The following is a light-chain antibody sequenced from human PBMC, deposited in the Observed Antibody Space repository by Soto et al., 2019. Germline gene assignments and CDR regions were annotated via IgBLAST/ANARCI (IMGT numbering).Light chain of an antibody. Sequence: QSALTQPRSVSGSPGQSVTISCTGTGSNVGGYNYVSWYQQHPGKAPKLMIYDVSKRPSGVPDRFSGSKSGNTASLTISGLQAEDEADHYCCSYAGSYTVLFGGGTKLTVL. CDR3: CSYAGSYTVL. V-gene: IGLV2-11*01. CDR2: DVS. CDR1: GSNVGGYNY. J-gene: IGLJ2*01.